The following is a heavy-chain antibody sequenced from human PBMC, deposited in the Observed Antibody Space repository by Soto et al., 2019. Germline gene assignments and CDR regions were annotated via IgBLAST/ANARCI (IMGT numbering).Heavy chain of an antibody. CDR1: GFTFSLYS. CDR2: ISSSSSYI. V-gene: IGHV3-21*01. Sequence: GGSLRLSCAASGFTFSLYSMIWVRQAPGKGLEWVSSISSSSSYIYYADSMKGRFTLSRDNAQNSLYLQMNSLRAEDTAVYYCAKTHYYYGMDVWGQGTTVTVSS. J-gene: IGHJ6*02. CDR3: AKTHYYYGMDV.